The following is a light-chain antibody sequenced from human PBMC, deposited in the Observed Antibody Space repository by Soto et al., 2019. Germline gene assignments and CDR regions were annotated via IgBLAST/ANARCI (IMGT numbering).Light chain of an antibody. CDR2: EDS. CDR3: CSYTRTSNHYF. CDR1: SSDVGSYNL. J-gene: IGLJ1*01. V-gene: IGLV2-14*02. Sequence: QSALTQPASVSGSPGQSITISCTGTSSDVGSYNLVSWYQQYPGTAPKLMIYEDSKRPSGVSNRFSGSKSGNTASLTISGLQTEDEADYYCCSYTRTSNHYFFGSGTQLTVL.